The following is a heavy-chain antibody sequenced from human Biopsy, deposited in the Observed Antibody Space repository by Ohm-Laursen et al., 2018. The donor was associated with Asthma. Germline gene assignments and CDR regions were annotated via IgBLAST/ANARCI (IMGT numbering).Heavy chain of an antibody. CDR3: ARDFTIGSGSPFHF. D-gene: IGHD3-10*01. J-gene: IGHJ4*01. Sequence: SLRLSCAASGFTFSSYAMGWVRQAPGKGLEWVANIKHDGSEKNHVDSLKGRFTISGDNAKSSLHLQMSSLRAEDTAVYFCARDFTIGSGSPFHFWGPGTLVTVSS. CDR2: IKHDGSEK. CDR1: GFTFSSYA. V-gene: IGHV3-7*01.